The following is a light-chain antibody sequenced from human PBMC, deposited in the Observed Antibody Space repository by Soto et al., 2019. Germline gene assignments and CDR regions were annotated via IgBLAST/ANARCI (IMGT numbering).Light chain of an antibody. V-gene: IGLV2-11*01. CDR3: CSYAGSYTHV. CDR1: SSDVGGYNF. Sequence: QSALTQPHSVSGSPGQSVTISCTGTSSDVGGYNFVSWYQHHPGKAPKLMIYDVYDRPSGVPDRFSGSKSGNTASLTISGLQAEDEADYYCCSYAGSYTHVFGSGTKVTVL. J-gene: IGLJ1*01. CDR2: DVY.